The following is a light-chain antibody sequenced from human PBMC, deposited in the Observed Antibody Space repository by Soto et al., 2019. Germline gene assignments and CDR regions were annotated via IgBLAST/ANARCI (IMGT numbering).Light chain of an antibody. Sequence: ALTHPASVPGSPGQSITISCTGTSSDVGGYNYVSWYQQHPGKAPKLMIYEVSNRPSGVSNRFSGSKSGNTASLTISGLQAEDEADYYCSSYTSSSTYVFGTGTKVTVL. V-gene: IGLV2-14*01. CDR2: EVS. CDR3: SSYTSSSTYV. CDR1: SSDVGGYNY. J-gene: IGLJ1*01.